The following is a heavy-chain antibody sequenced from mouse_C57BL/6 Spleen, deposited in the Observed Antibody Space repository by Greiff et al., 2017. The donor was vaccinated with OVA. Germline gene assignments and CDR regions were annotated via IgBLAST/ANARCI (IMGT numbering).Heavy chain of an antibody. Sequence: HLVESGGGLVQPGGSLSLSCAASGFTFTDYYMSWVRQPPGKALEWLGFIRNKANGYTTEYSASVKGRFTISRDNSQSILYLQMNALRAEDSATYYCARYKTDGAGFDYWGQGTTLTVSS. J-gene: IGHJ2*01. V-gene: IGHV7-3*01. CDR2: IRNKANGYTT. CDR3: ARYKTDGAGFDY. CDR1: GFTFTDYY. D-gene: IGHD1-2*01.